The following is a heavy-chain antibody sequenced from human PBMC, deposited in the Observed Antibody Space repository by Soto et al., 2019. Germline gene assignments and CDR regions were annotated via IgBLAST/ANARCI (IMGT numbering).Heavy chain of an antibody. V-gene: IGHV1-69*05. Sequence: SVKVSCKASGDTFDTFAISWVRQAPGQGLEWMGGIIPIFRTPDYGQKFQGWVTMTRDTSISTAYMELSRLRSDDTAVYYCATWGSGSYSGYYGMDVWGQGTTVTVSS. D-gene: IGHD3-10*01. CDR3: ATWGSGSYSGYYGMDV. CDR2: IIPIFRTP. J-gene: IGHJ6*02. CDR1: GDTFDTFA.